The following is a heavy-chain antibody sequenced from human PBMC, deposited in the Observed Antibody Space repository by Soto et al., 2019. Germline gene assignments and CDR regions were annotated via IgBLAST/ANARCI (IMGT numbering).Heavy chain of an antibody. V-gene: IGHV4-59*01. J-gene: IGHJ4*02. D-gene: IGHD6-25*01. CDR1: GGSISSYY. Sequence: PSETLSLTCTVSGGSISSYYWSWIRQPPGKGLEWIGYIYYSGSTNYNPSLKSRVTISVDTSKNQFSLKLSSVTAADTAVYYCARGDPDGYNKPLPPDYCGQGTLVTVSS. CDR3: ARGDPDGYNKPLPPDY. CDR2: IYYSGST.